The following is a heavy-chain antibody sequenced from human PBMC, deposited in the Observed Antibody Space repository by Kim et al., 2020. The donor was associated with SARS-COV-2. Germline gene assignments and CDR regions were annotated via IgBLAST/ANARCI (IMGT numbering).Heavy chain of an antibody. Sequence: SETLSLTCTVSGGSISSSSYYWGWIRQPPGKGLEWIGSIYYSGSTYYNPSLKSRVTISVDTSKNQFSLKLSSVTAADTAVYYCASSPDYYDSSGYYIWRASKYYFDYWGQGTLVTVSS. CDR1: GGSISSSSYY. V-gene: IGHV4-39*01. J-gene: IGHJ4*02. CDR3: ASSPDYYDSSGYYIWRASKYYFDY. D-gene: IGHD3-22*01. CDR2: IYYSGST.